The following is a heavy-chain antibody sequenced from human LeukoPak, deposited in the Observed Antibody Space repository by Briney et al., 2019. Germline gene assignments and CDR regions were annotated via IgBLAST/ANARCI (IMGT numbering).Heavy chain of an antibody. Sequence: PGGSLRLSCAASGFTFDDYGMHWVRQAPGKGLEWVSGISWNSGSIAYADSVKGRFTISRDNAKNSLYLQMNSLRAEDMALYYCARADGDYVNAFGIWGQGTMVTVSS. J-gene: IGHJ3*02. D-gene: IGHD4-17*01. CDR2: ISWNSGSI. CDR3: ARADGDYVNAFGI. CDR1: GFTFDDYG. V-gene: IGHV3-9*03.